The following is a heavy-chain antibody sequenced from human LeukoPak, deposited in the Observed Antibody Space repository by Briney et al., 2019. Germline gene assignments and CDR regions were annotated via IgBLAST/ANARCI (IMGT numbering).Heavy chain of an antibody. CDR2: IYYSGST. CDR1: GGSISSYY. V-gene: IGHV4-59*01. Sequence: QSSETLSLTCTVSGGSISSYYWSWIRQPPGKGLEWIGYIYYSGSTNYNPSLKSRVTISVDTSKNQFSLKLSSVTAADTAVYYCARTIQLWFGYYFDYWGQGTLVTVSS. J-gene: IGHJ4*02. CDR3: ARTIQLWFGYYFDY. D-gene: IGHD5-18*01.